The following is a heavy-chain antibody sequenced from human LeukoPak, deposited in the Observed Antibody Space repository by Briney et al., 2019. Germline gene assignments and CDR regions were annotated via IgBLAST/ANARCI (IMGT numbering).Heavy chain of an antibody. V-gene: IGHV5-51*01. Sequence: GESLKISSKASGYSLINHWIGWVRQMPGKGLDWMGIIYPGNADATYSPSFQGQVTISAAKSTTTVYLQWSSLKASDTTMYYCARQGSYDNSGYSFDYWGQGTLVTVSS. D-gene: IGHD3-22*01. CDR1: GYSLINHW. J-gene: IGHJ4*02. CDR3: ARQGSYDNSGYSFDY. CDR2: IYPGNADA.